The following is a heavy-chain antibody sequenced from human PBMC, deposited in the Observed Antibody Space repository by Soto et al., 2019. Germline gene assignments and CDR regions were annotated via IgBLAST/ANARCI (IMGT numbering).Heavy chain of an antibody. Sequence: ASVKVSCKASGYTCTSYAMHWVRQAPGQRLEWMGWINAGNVNTKYSQKFQGRVTITRDTSASTAYMELSSLSSEDTAVYYCARVPGYSIGDLWGRGTLVTVSS. V-gene: IGHV1-3*01. CDR3: ARVPGYSIGDL. CDR2: INAGNVNT. J-gene: IGHJ2*01. D-gene: IGHD2-21*01. CDR1: GYTCTSYA.